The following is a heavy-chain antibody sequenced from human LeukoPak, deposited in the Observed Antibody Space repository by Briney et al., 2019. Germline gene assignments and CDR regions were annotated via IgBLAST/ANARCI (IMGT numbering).Heavy chain of an antibody. CDR2: IYTSGST. J-gene: IGHJ5*02. CDR3: ARGGYYGSGNDFRFDP. CDR1: GGSISSYY. V-gene: IGHV4-4*07. Sequence: PSETLSLTCTVSGGSISSYYRSWIRQPAGKGLEWIGRIYTSGSTNYNPSFKSRVTMSVDTSKNQFSLKLSSVTAADTAVYYCARGGYYGSGNDFRFDPWGQGTLVTVSS. D-gene: IGHD3-10*01.